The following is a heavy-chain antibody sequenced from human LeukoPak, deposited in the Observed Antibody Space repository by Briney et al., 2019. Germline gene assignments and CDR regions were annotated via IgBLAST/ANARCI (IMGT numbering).Heavy chain of an antibody. J-gene: IGHJ5*02. CDR3: ARGYYDILTGYYRQYNWFDP. V-gene: IGHV4-38-2*02. CDR1: GYSISSGYY. Sequence: NPSETLSLTCTVSGYSISSGYYWGWIRQPPGKGLEWIGSIYHSGSTYYNPSLKSRVTISVDTSKNQFSLKLSSVTAADTAVYYCARGYYDILTGYYRQYNWFDPWGQGTLVTVSS. D-gene: IGHD3-9*01. CDR2: IYHSGST.